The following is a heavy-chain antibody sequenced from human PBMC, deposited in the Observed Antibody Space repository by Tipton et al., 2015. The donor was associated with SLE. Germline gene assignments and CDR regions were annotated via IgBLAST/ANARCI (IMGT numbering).Heavy chain of an antibody. CDR1: GFTVSSNY. CDR2: IYSGGTT. V-gene: IGHV3-66*01. J-gene: IGHJ6*02. D-gene: IGHD7-27*01. CDR3: ARDWDWGFDYYGMDV. Sequence: QLVQSGGGLVQPGGSLRLSCAASGFTVSSNYMSWVRQAPGKGLEWVSVIYSGGTTYYADSVKGRFTISRDNSKNTLYLEMNSLRAEDTAVYYCARDWDWGFDYYGMDVWGQGTTVTASS.